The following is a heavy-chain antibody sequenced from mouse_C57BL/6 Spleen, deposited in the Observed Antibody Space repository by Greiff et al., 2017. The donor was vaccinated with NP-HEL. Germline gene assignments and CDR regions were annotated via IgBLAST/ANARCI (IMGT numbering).Heavy chain of an antibody. CDR3: ARRATGAMDY. J-gene: IGHJ4*01. CDR1: GYTFTSYW. D-gene: IGHD3-1*01. V-gene: IGHV1-50*01. Sequence: QVQLQQPGAELVKPGASVKLSCKASGYTFTSYWMQWVKQRPGQGLEWIGEIDPSDSYTNYNQTFKGKATLTVDTSSSTAYMQLSSLTSEDSAVYYCARRATGAMDYWGQGTSVTVSS. CDR2: IDPSDSYT.